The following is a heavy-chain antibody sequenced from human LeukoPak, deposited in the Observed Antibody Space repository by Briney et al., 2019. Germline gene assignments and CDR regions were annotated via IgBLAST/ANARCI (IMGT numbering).Heavy chain of an antibody. V-gene: IGHV4-39*07. CDR1: GVSISSSNYY. J-gene: IGHJ4*02. CDR3: ARVLAAAGTDY. CDR2: IFYSGST. D-gene: IGHD6-13*01. Sequence: KTSETLSLTCTVSGVSISSSNYYWGWIRQPPGKGLEWIGSIFYSGSTFYNPSLKSRVTISVDSSKNQFSLKLSSVTAADTAVYYCARVLAAAGTDYWGQGTLVTVSS.